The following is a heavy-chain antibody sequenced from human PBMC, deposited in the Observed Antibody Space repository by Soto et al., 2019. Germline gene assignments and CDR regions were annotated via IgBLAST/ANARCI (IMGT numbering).Heavy chain of an antibody. J-gene: IGHJ4*02. V-gene: IGHV3-11*01. Sequence: WGALRLSCASSGFNFSDYYMTWIRQAPGSGLDWVSYISSSSGTISYANSVKGRFTISRDNAQNSLYLQMTSLRAEDTAVYYCARGTYRSKTDFDYWGQGTMVTVSS. CDR3: ARGTYRSKTDFDY. CDR2: ISSSSGTI. D-gene: IGHD6-13*01. CDR1: GFNFSDYY.